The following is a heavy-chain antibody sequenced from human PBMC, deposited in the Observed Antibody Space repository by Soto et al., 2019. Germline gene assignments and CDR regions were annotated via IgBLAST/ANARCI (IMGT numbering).Heavy chain of an antibody. CDR3: ATGSGYSSGWSDY. D-gene: IGHD6-19*01. Sequence: ASVKVSCKASGYTFTSHAMHWVRQAPGQRLEWMGWINACNGNTKYSQKFQGRVTITRDTSASTAYMKLSSLRTDDTAVYYCATGSGYSSGWSDYWGQGTLVTVSS. CDR2: INACNGNT. V-gene: IGHV1-3*01. CDR1: GYTFTSHA. J-gene: IGHJ4*02.